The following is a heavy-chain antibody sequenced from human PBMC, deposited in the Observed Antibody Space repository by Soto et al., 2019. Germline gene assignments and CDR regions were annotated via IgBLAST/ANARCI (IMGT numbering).Heavy chain of an antibody. CDR2: RNPNSGNT. V-gene: IGHV1-8*01. CDR3: ARYPYTSYCSDGSCSYDAFDI. CDR1: GYSFTSYD. J-gene: IGHJ3*02. Sequence: QVQMVQSGAEVKKPGASVKVSCRASGYSFTSYDVNWVRQATGQGLEWMGWRNPNSGNTAFAQKFQGRVTMTRDTTISTAYMELSGLRSEDTAVYYCARYPYTSYCSDGSCSYDAFDIWGQGTVVTVSS. D-gene: IGHD2-15*01.